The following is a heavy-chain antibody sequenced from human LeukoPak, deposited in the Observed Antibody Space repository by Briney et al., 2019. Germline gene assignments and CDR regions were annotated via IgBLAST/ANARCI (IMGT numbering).Heavy chain of an antibody. CDR1: GGSISSSSYY. J-gene: IGHJ4*02. Sequence: SGTLSLTCTVSGGSISSSSYYWGWIRQPPGKGLEWIGSIYYSGSTYYNPSLKSRVTISVDTSKNQFSLKLSSVTAADTAVYYCARGRTYFDYWGQGTLVTVSS. V-gene: IGHV4-39*07. CDR3: ARGRTYFDY. D-gene: IGHD3/OR15-3a*01. CDR2: IYYSGST.